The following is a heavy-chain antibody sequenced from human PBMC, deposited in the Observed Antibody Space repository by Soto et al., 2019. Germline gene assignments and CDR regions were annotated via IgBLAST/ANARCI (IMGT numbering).Heavy chain of an antibody. CDR3: ARLGFPGAIYFDS. J-gene: IGHJ4*02. Sequence: GESLKISCNGSGYNFTTFWIGWVRQMPGKGLEWMGIIYPGDSETKYSPDFEGQVTISADRSTNTAYLQWRSLRASDTAMYYCARLGFPGAIYFDSWGLGTLVTVSS. V-gene: IGHV5-51*01. CDR1: GYNFTTFW. CDR2: IYPGDSET.